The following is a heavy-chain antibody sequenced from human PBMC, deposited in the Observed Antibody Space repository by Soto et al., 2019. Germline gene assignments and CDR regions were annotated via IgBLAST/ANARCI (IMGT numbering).Heavy chain of an antibody. D-gene: IGHD1-26*01. J-gene: IGHJ5*02. Sequence: GASVKVSCKASGYTFTSYDISWVRQAPGQGLEWMGWITPYNGNTNYAQKLQGRVTMTTDTSTSTAYMELRSLRSDDTAVYYCARCGSYPHRYNWFDPWGQGTLVTVSS. CDR3: ARCGSYPHRYNWFDP. CDR2: ITPYNGNT. V-gene: IGHV1-18*01. CDR1: GYTFTSYD.